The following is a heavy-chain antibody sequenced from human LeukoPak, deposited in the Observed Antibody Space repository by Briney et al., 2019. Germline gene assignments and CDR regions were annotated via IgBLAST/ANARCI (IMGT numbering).Heavy chain of an antibody. Sequence: GGSLRLSCAASGFTFSSYGMHWVRQAPGKGLEWVAVISYDGSNKYYADSVKGRFTISRDNSKNTLYLQMNSLRAEDTAVYYCAKQKEGTYDILTGFTPYFDYWGQGTLVTVSS. CDR1: GFTFSSYG. CDR2: ISYDGSNK. D-gene: IGHD3-9*01. J-gene: IGHJ4*02. V-gene: IGHV3-30*18. CDR3: AKQKEGTYDILTGFTPYFDY.